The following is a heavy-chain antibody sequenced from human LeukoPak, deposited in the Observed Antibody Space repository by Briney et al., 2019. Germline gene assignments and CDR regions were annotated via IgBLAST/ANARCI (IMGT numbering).Heavy chain of an antibody. J-gene: IGHJ3*02. Sequence: GGSLRLSCAASGFTFSSSEMNWVRQAPGKGLEWVSSISSSSSYIYYADSVKGRFTISRDNAKNSLYLQMNCLRAEDTAVYYCARDLIAVAGTEMDAFDIWGQGTMVTVSS. CDR2: ISSSSSYI. CDR3: ARDLIAVAGTEMDAFDI. CDR1: GFTFSSSE. D-gene: IGHD6-19*01. V-gene: IGHV3-21*01.